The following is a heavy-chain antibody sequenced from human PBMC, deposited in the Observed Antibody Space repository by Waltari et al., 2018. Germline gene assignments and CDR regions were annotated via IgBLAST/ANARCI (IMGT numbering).Heavy chain of an antibody. Sequence: QVQLQESGPGLVKPSETLSLTCAVSGYSISSGYYWGWIRQPPGKGLEWIGSIYHSGSTYYNPSLKSRVTISVDTSKNQFSLKLSSVTAADTAVYYCARGRYCGGDCLYYFDYWGQGTLVTVSS. V-gene: IGHV4-38-2*01. CDR1: GYSISSGYY. CDR3: ARGRYCGGDCLYYFDY. J-gene: IGHJ4*02. CDR2: IYHSGST. D-gene: IGHD2-21*01.